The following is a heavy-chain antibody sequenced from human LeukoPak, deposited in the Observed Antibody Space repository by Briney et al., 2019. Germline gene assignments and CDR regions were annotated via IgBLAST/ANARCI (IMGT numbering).Heavy chain of an antibody. CDR2: IRSKAYGGTT. CDR3: TRGSRFPGP. CDR1: GFTFGDFA. V-gene: IGHV3-49*04. D-gene: IGHD3-10*01. Sequence: PGGSLRLSCTASGFTFGDFALSWVRQAPGKGLEWVGFIRSKAYGGTTEYAASVKGRFTISRDDSKSIAYLQMNSLKTEDTAVYYCTRGSRFPGPWRQGTLVTVSS. J-gene: IGHJ5*02.